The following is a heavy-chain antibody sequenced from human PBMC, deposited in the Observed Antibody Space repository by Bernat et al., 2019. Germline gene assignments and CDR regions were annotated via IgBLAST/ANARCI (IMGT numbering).Heavy chain of an antibody. CDR2: INSDGSST. CDR3: ARDPAPIGWFDH. Sequence: EVQLVESGGGLVQPGGSLRLSCAASGSTFSSYWMHWVREAPGKGLVWVSRINSDGSSTSYADSVKGRFTISRDNAKNTLYLQMNSLRAEDTAVYYCARDPAPIGWFDHWGQGTLVTVS. V-gene: IGHV3-74*01. D-gene: IGHD2-15*01. J-gene: IGHJ5*02. CDR1: GSTFSSYW.